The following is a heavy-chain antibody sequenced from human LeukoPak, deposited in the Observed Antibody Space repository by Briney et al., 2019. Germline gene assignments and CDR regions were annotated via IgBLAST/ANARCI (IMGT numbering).Heavy chain of an antibody. CDR3: ARGVVGIIPLDF. Sequence: PGGSLRLSCVASGFTVSSSYMSWVRQAPGKGLEWVSLIYAEASTYYADSVKGRFTISRDNSKNTLYLQMNSLRAEDTAIYYCARGVVGIIPLDFWGQGTLVTVS. CDR2: IYAEAST. D-gene: IGHD3-10*01. V-gene: IGHV3-53*01. CDR1: GFTVSSSY. J-gene: IGHJ4*02.